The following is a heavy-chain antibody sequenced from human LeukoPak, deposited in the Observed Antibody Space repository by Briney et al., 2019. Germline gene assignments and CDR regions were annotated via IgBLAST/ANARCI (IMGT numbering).Heavy chain of an antibody. J-gene: IGHJ4*02. CDR2: IYHSRST. V-gene: IGHV4-59*12. CDR1: GGSISSYY. CDR3: ARGDDLLPLDY. Sequence: PSETLSLTCTVSGGSISSYYWSWIRQPPGKGLEWIGYIYHSRSTYYNPSLKSRVTISVDRSKNQFSLKLSSVTAADMAVYYCARGDDLLPLDYWGQGTLVTVSS. D-gene: IGHD2-21*01.